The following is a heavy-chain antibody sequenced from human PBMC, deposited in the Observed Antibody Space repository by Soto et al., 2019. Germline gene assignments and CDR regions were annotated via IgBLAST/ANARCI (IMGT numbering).Heavy chain of an antibody. D-gene: IGHD3-3*01. Sequence: GVSLRLSCAASGFPFRSYEMNRVRQAPGKGLEWVSYISSSGSTIYYADSVKGRFTISRDNAKNSLYLQMNSLRAEDTAVYYCARDFFGEMAGYHPYDCGQGTMVTVSA. CDR3: ARDFFGEMAGYHPYD. J-gene: IGHJ4*02. CDR2: ISSSGSTI. CDR1: GFPFRSYE. V-gene: IGHV3-48*03.